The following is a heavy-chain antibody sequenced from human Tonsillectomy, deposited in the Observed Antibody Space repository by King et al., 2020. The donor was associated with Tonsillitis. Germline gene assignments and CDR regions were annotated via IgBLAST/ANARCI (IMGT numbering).Heavy chain of an antibody. D-gene: IGHD6-19*01. V-gene: IGHV2-26*01. CDR1: GFSLNNARMG. CDR3: ARIRPSSNGWYWYFDL. CDR2: IFSNDEK. J-gene: IGHJ2*01. Sequence: VTLKESGPVLVKPTETLTLTCTVSGFSLNNARMGVSWIRQPPGKALEWLAHIFSNDEKSYNTSLKSRLTISKDTAKSQRVLIVTNMHPVDTATYYCARIRPSSNGWYWYFDLWGRGTLVTVSS.